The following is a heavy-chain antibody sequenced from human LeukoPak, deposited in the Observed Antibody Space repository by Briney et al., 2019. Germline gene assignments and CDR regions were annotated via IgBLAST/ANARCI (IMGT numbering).Heavy chain of an antibody. Sequence: GGSLRLSCAASGFTFSSYSMNWVRQAPGKGLEWVSSISSSSSYIYCADSVKGRFTISRDNAKNSLYLQMNSLRAEDTAVYYCARRGADYYDSSGYYYRDWYFDLWGRGTLVTVSS. J-gene: IGHJ2*01. D-gene: IGHD3-22*01. CDR2: ISSSSSYI. CDR1: GFTFSSYS. CDR3: ARRGADYYDSSGYYYRDWYFDL. V-gene: IGHV3-21*01.